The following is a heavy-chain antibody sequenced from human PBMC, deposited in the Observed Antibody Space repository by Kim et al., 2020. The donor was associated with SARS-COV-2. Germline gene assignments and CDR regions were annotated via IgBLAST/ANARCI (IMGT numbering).Heavy chain of an antibody. Sequence: ASVKVSCKAAGYTFTSYAMNWVRQAPGQGLEWMGWINTNTGNPTYAQGFTGRFVFSLDTSVSTAYLQISSLKAEDTAVYYCASGPAYCSSTSCYLWFDPWGQGTLVTVSS. CDR3: ASGPAYCSSTSCYLWFDP. D-gene: IGHD2-2*01. V-gene: IGHV7-4-1*02. J-gene: IGHJ5*02. CDR2: INTNTGNP. CDR1: GYTFTSYA.